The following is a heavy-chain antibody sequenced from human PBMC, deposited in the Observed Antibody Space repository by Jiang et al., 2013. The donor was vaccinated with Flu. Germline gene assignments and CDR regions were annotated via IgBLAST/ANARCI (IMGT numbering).Heavy chain of an antibody. D-gene: IGHD2-2*01. CDR3: ARSYVCSSSTCLGWLDP. J-gene: IGHJ5*02. CDR1: GYTFTTFA. CDR2: INGGNGNT. Sequence: GAEVKKPGASVKVSCKASGYTFTTFAMHWVRQAPGQRLEWMGWINGGNGNTKYSQKFQGRVIITRDTSASTAYMELSGLRSEDTAVYFCARSYVCSSSTCLGWLDPWGQGTLVTVSS. V-gene: IGHV1-3*01.